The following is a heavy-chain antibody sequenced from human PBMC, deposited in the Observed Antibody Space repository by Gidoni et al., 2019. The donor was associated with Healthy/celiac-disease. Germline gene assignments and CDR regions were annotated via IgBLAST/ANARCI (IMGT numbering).Heavy chain of an antibody. V-gene: IGHV3-23*01. CDR3: AKDDIVGATLYYFDY. CDR1: GVTCSSYA. CDR2: ISGSGAST. Sequence: EVKLLESGGGVVQDGGSLRLSGAASGVTCSSYAMSWVRQAPGKGLGWVSAISGSGASTYSADSVKGRFTISRDNSKNTLYLQMNSLRAEDTAVYYCAKDDIVGATLYYFDYWGQGTLVTVSS. J-gene: IGHJ4*02. D-gene: IGHD1-26*01.